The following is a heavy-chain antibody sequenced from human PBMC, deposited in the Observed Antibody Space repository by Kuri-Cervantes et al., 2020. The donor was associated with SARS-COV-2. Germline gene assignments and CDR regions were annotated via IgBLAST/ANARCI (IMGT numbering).Heavy chain of an antibody. CDR3: ARHVYRLRLGELSPTDY. D-gene: IGHD3-16*02. CDR2: IYYSGIT. J-gene: IGHJ4*02. CDR1: GGFISSSSYY. V-gene: IGHV4-39*01. Sequence: SERLSPACTVVGGFISSSSYYWGWIRQPPWKGLVWIGSIYYSGITYYNPSLKSRVTISGDTSKNQCTLKLGSVTTADTAAYYCARHVYRLRLGELSPTDYWGQGTLVTVSS.